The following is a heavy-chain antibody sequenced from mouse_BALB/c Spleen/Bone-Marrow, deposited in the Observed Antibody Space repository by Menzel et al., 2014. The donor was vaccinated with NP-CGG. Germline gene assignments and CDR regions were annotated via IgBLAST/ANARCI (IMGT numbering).Heavy chain of an antibody. D-gene: IGHD1-2*01. CDR2: INPSNGDT. V-gene: IGHV1S16*01. J-gene: IGHJ2*01. Sequence: VQLQQSGAELVRPGASVKLSCKASGYTFTSYWMHWVKPRPGQGFEWIGEINPSNGDTNYNEKFKRKATLTADNTSSTVYMQLSSLSSEDSAVYCCTNYGYDWGQGTTLTVSS. CDR3: TNYGYD. CDR1: GYTFTSYW.